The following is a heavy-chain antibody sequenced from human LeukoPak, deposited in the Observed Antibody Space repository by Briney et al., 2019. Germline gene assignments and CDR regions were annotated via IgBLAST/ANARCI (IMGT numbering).Heavy chain of an antibody. J-gene: IGHJ5*02. CDR2: ISPSGST. V-gene: IGHV4-34*01. CDR3: ARGLGYYDSSSPSGWFDP. Sequence: SETLSLTCAVYGGSFSGYYWNWIRQPPEKGLEWIGEISPSGSTKYNPSLKSRVTISVDTSKNQFSLKLSSVTAADTAVCYCARGLGYYDSSSPSGWFDPWGQGTQVTVSS. CDR1: GGSFSGYY. D-gene: IGHD3-22*01.